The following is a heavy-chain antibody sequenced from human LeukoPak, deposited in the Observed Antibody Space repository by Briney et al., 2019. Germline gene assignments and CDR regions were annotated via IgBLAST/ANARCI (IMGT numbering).Heavy chain of an antibody. CDR2: ISSSSSYI. Sequence: GGSLRLSCAASGFTFSSYSMNWVRQAPGKGLEWVSSISSSSSYIYYADSVKGRFTISRDNAKNTLYLQMNSLRAEDTAVYYCAKVALGIAAAGTRYYFDYWGQGTLVTVSS. J-gene: IGHJ4*02. CDR3: AKVALGIAAAGTRYYFDY. V-gene: IGHV3-21*04. D-gene: IGHD6-13*01. CDR1: GFTFSSYS.